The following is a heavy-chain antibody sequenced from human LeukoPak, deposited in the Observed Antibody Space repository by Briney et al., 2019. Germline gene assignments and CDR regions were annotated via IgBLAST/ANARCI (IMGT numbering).Heavy chain of an antibody. D-gene: IGHD3-10*01. V-gene: IGHV3-7*01. Sequence: GGSLRLSCAASGFSFTTYWMSWVRQAPGKGLEWVANIKQDGTEKSYVDSVKGRFTISRDNAKNSLYLQMNTLRVEDTAVYHCAKLAKYFYGSETYYFFEHWGQGTPVTASS. CDR3: AKLAKYFYGSETYYFFEH. CDR2: IKQDGTEK. J-gene: IGHJ4*02. CDR1: GFSFTTYW.